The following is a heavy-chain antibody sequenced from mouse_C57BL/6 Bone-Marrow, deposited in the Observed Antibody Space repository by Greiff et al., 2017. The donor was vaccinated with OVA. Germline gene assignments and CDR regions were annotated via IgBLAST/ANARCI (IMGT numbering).Heavy chain of an antibody. V-gene: IGHV1-82*01. Sequence: QVQLKESGPELVKPGASVKISCKASGYAFSSSWMNWVKQRPGKGLEWIGRIYPGDGDTNYNGKFKGKATLTADKSSSTAYMQLSSLTSEDSAVYFCARVYDGYPLGYWGQGTTLTVSS. CDR3: ARVYDGYPLGY. CDR2: IYPGDGDT. J-gene: IGHJ2*01. D-gene: IGHD2-3*01. CDR1: GYAFSSSW.